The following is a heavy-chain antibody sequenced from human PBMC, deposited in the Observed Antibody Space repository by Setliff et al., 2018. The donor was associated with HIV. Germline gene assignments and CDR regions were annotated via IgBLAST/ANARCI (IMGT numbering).Heavy chain of an antibody. CDR1: GYSISNGYY. CDR3: ARRLYYDISTGYGHFDD. V-gene: IGHV4-38-2*01. CDR2: INHGGTT. D-gene: IGHD3-9*01. Sequence: SETLSLTCAVSGYSISNGYYWGWIRQSPGKGLEWIGEINHGGTTNFNPSLKSRVTLSVDMSKNQFSLNLTSVTAADTAVYFCARRLYYDISTGYGHFDDWGRGSLVTVSS. J-gene: IGHJ4*02.